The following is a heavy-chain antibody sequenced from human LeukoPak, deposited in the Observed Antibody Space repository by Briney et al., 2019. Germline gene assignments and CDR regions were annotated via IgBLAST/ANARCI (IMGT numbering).Heavy chain of an antibody. CDR3: ASVGVVDWFDP. Sequence: GGSLRLSCAASGFTVSSNYMSWVRQAPGKGLEWVSVIYSGGSTYYADSVKGRFTISRDNSKNTLYLQMNSLRAEDTAAYYCASVGVVDWFDPWGQGTLVTVSS. J-gene: IGHJ5*02. CDR2: IYSGGST. CDR1: GFTVSSNY. V-gene: IGHV3-66*02. D-gene: IGHD2-21*01.